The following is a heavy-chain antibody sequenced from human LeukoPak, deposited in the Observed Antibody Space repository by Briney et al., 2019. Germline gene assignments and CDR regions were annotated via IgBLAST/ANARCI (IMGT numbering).Heavy chain of an antibody. CDR1: GFTFDDYG. D-gene: IGHD2-15*01. CDR3: VRSVAASRDY. V-gene: IGHV3-20*04. J-gene: IGHJ4*02. CDR2: INWNGGST. Sequence: PGASLRLSCAASGFTFDDYGMSWVRQAPGKGLEWVSGINWNGGSTGYADSVKGRFTISRDNAKNSLYLQMNSLRAEDTALYYCVRSVAASRDYWGQGTLVTVSS.